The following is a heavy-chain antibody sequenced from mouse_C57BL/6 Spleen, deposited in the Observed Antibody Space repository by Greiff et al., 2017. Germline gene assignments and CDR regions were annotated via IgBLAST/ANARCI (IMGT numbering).Heavy chain of an antibody. CDR2: IYPGDGDT. V-gene: IGHV1-82*01. J-gene: IGHJ3*01. D-gene: IGHD2-5*01. CDR1: GYAFSSSW. Sequence: QVQLQQSGPELVKPGASVKISCKASGYAFSSSWMNWVKQRPGKGLEWIGRIYPGDGDTNYNGKFKGKATLTAVKSSSTAYMQLSSLTSEDSAVYFCAVRSNYEFAYWGQGTLVTVSA. CDR3: AVRSNYEFAY.